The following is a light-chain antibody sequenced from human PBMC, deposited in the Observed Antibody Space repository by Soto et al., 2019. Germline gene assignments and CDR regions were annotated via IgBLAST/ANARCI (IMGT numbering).Light chain of an antibody. CDR3: QQYNNWPRT. CDR1: QGVSSN. CDR2: GAS. Sequence: EIGMTQSPATLSVSPGERATLSCRASQGVSSNLAWYQQKPGQAPRLLIYGASTRATGIPARFSGSGSGTEFTLTISSLQSEDFAVYYCQQYNNWPRTFGQGTKVEIK. J-gene: IGKJ1*01. V-gene: IGKV3-15*01.